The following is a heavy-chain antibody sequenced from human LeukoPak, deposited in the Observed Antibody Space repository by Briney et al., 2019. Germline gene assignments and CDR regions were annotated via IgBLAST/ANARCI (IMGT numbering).Heavy chain of an antibody. Sequence: ASVKVSCKASGYTFTSYDINWVRQATGQGLEWMGWMNPNSGNTGYAQKLQGRVTITRNTSISTAYMELSSLRSEDTAVYYCARSGTAPSDFDYWGQGTLVTVSS. V-gene: IGHV1-8*03. CDR2: MNPNSGNT. CDR3: ARSGTAPSDFDY. J-gene: IGHJ4*02. D-gene: IGHD1-1*01. CDR1: GYTFTSYD.